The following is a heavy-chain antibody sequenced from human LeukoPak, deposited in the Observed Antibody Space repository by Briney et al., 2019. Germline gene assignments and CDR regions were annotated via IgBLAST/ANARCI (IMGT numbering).Heavy chain of an antibody. CDR1: GGSFSGYY. V-gene: IGHV4-34*01. CDR3: ARAPMEYYDFWSGDSTWYFDY. CDR2: INHSGNT. J-gene: IGHJ4*02. Sequence: SETLSLTCAVYGGSFSGYYWSWIRQPPGKGLEWIGEINHSGNTKYNPSLKSRLTISVDTSKNQFSLKLNSVTAADTAVYYCARAPMEYYDFWSGDSTWYFDYWGQGTRVTVSS. D-gene: IGHD3-3*01.